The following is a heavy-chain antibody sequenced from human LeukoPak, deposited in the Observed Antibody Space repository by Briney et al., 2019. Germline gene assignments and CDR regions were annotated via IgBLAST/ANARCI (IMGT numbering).Heavy chain of an antibody. D-gene: IGHD3-22*01. CDR2: ISSSGSTI. CDR1: GFTFSDYY. V-gene: IGHV3-11*04. J-gene: IGHJ4*02. CDR3: ASDSSGYYYFGSY. Sequence: PGGSLRLSCAVSGFTFSDYYMSWIRQAPGKGLEWVSYISSSGSTIYYADSVKGRFTISRDNAKNSLYLQMNSLRAEDTAVYYCASDSSGYYYFGSYWGQGTLVTVSS.